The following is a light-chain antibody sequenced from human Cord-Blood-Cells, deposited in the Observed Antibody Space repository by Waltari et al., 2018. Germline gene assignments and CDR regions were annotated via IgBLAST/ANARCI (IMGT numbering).Light chain of an antibody. Sequence: EIVMTQSPATLSVSPGERATLPCRASQSVSSNLAWYQQKPGQAPRLLIYGASTRATGIPARFSGSGSGTEFTLTISSLQSEDFAVYYCQQYPFTFGPGTKVDIK. CDR1: QSVSSN. CDR2: GAS. CDR3: QQYPFT. V-gene: IGKV3-15*01. J-gene: IGKJ3*01.